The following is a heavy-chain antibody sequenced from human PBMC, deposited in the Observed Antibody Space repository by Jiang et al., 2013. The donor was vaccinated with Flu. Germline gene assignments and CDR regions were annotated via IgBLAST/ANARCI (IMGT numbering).Heavy chain of an antibody. D-gene: IGHD6-19*01. J-gene: IGHJ4*02. Sequence: EVQLLESGGGLVQPGRSLRLSYAASGFRFDDYAMHWVRQAPGKGLEWVSGITWNSGTLGYADSVRGRFTISRDNAKESLFLQMDSLRAEDTAVYYCAKDISVAGVGLDYWGQGTLVHRLL. CDR3: AKDISVAGVGLDY. CDR1: GFRFDDYA. CDR2: ITWNSGTL. V-gene: IGHV3-9*01.